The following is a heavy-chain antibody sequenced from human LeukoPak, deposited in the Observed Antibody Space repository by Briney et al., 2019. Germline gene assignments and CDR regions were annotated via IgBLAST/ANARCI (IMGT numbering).Heavy chain of an antibody. V-gene: IGHV3-73*01. CDR1: GFTFSGSA. CDR2: IRSKANSYAT. CDR3: NIAAAGTGYYYYYMDV. Sequence: PGGSLKLSCAASGFTFSGSAMHWVRQASGKGLEWVGRIRSKANSYATAYAASVKGRFTISRDDSKNTAYQQMNSLKTEDTAVYYCNIAAAGTGYYYYYMDVWGKGTTVTVSS. D-gene: IGHD6-13*01. J-gene: IGHJ6*03.